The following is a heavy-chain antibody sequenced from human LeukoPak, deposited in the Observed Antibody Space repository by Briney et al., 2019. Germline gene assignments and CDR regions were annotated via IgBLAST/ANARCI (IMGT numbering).Heavy chain of an antibody. CDR2: INHSGST. V-gene: IGHV4-34*01. CDR1: GGSFSGYY. Sequence: PSETLPLTCAVYGGSFSGYYWSWIRQPPGKGLEWIGEINHSGSTNYNPSLKSRVTISVDTSKNQFSLKLSSVTAADTAVYYCARSDRASVVADYWGQGTLVTVSS. CDR3: ARSDRASVVADY. D-gene: IGHD2-15*01. J-gene: IGHJ4*02.